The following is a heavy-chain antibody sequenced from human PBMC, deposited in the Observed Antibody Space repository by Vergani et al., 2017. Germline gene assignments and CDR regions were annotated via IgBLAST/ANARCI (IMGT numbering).Heavy chain of an antibody. V-gene: IGHV1-69-2*01. CDR3: ATVAGYYYDSSGYPDY. CDR2: VDPEEGET. J-gene: IGHJ4*02. D-gene: IGHD3-22*01. Sequence: EVQLVQSGAEVKKPGATVKISCKVSGYTFTDYSMHWVQQAPGKGLEWMGLVDPEEGETIYAEKFQGRVTITAETSTDTAYMELSGLRSEDTAGYYCATVAGYYYDSSGYPDYWGQGTLVTVSS. CDR1: GYTFTDYS.